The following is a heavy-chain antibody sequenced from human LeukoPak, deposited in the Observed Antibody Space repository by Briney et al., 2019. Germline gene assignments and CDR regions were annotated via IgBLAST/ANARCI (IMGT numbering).Heavy chain of an antibody. J-gene: IGHJ4*02. CDR2: ISSSSSYI. Sequence: GGSLRLSCAASGFTFSSYSMNWVRQAPGKGLEWVSSISSSSSYIYYADSVKGRFTISRDNAKNSLYLQMNSLRAEDTAVYYCARDHTNYDSSGYYYVFDFDYWGQGTLVTVSS. V-gene: IGHV3-21*01. CDR1: GFTFSSYS. CDR3: ARDHTNYDSSGYYYVFDFDY. D-gene: IGHD3-22*01.